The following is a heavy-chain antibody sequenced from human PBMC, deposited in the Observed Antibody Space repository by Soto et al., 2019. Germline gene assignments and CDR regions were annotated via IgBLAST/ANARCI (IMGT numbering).Heavy chain of an antibody. CDR2: ISAYNGNT. Sequence: QVQLVQSGAEVKKPGASVKVSCKASGYTFTSYGISWVRQAPGQGLEWMGWISAYNGNTNHAQKLQGRVTMTTDTSTSTVYMELRSLRSDDTAVYYFARESSSSCHDYWGQGTLVTVSS. CDR3: ARESSSSCHDY. V-gene: IGHV1-18*01. CDR1: GYTFTSYG. J-gene: IGHJ4*02. D-gene: IGHD6-13*01.